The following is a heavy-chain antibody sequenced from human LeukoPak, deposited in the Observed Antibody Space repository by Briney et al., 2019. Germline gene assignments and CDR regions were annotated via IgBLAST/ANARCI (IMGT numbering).Heavy chain of an antibody. CDR3: VREAAATLFDY. V-gene: IGHV3-30*03. D-gene: IGHD1-26*01. CDR1: GFTFSSYG. CDR2: ISYDGSNK. J-gene: IGHJ4*02. Sequence: GGSLRLSCAASGFTFSSYGMHWVRQAPGKGLEWVAVISYDGSNKYYADSVKGRFTISRDNSKNTLYLQMNSLGAEDTAVYHCVREAAATLFDYWGQGTLVTVSS.